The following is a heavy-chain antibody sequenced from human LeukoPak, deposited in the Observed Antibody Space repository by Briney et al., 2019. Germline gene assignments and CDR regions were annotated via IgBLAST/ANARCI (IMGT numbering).Heavy chain of an antibody. V-gene: IGHV1-24*01. CDR3: ATSQRAMVTDDAFDI. CDR1: GYTLTELS. J-gene: IGHJ3*02. D-gene: IGHD5-18*01. CDR2: FDPEDGET. Sequence: PMASVKVSCKVSGYTLTELSMHWVRQAPGKGLEWMGGFDPEDGETIYAQKFQGRVTMTEDTSTDTAYMELSSLRSEDTAVYYCATSQRAMVTDDAFDIWGQGTMVTVSS.